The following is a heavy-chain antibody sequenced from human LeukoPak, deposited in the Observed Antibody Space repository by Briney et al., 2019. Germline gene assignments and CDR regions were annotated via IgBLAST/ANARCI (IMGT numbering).Heavy chain of an antibody. D-gene: IGHD2-15*01. CDR1: GDSVTGYF. V-gene: IGHV4-59*02. Sequence: SETLSLTCTVFGDSVTGYFLNWVRQPPGKGLEWIGHIYNIGTTTYNPSLKSRLTISADTSKNQFSLQRRSVTAADTAVYYCVIGVGWQPDYWGQGALVTVSS. CDR2: IYNIGTT. J-gene: IGHJ4*02. CDR3: VIGVGWQPDY.